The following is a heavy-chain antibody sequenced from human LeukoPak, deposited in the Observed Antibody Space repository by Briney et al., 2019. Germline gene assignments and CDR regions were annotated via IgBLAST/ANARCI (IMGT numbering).Heavy chain of an antibody. J-gene: IGHJ3*02. V-gene: IGHV4-30-4*07. Sequence: SETLSLTCAVSGGSISSGGYSWSWIRQPPGKGLEWIGYIYYSGSTYYNPSLKSRVTISVDTSKNQFSLKLSSVTAADTAVYYCARDGRYYYAFDIWGQGTMVTVSS. D-gene: IGHD1-26*01. CDR2: IYYSGST. CDR3: ARDGRYYYAFDI. CDR1: GGSISSGGYS.